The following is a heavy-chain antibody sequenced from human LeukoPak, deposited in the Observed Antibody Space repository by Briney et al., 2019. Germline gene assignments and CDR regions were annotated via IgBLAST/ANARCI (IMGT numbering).Heavy chain of an antibody. CDR1: GYTFTSYD. J-gene: IGHJ4*02. CDR3: ATALTGY. D-gene: IGHD1-14*01. V-gene: IGHV1-8*01. Sequence: ASVKVSCKASGYTFTSYDINWVRQATGQGLEWMRWMNPNSGNTGYAQKFQGRVTMTEDTSTDTAYMELSSLRSEDTAVYYCATALTGYWGQGTLVTVSS. CDR2: MNPNSGNT.